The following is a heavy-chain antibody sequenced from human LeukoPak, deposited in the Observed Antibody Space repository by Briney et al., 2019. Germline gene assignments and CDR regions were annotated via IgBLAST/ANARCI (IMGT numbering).Heavy chain of an antibody. CDR2: ISYDGSNK. J-gene: IGHJ6*02. CDR1: GFTSSSYG. D-gene: IGHD3-3*01. Sequence: PGRSLRLSCAASGFTSSSYGMHWVRQAPGKGLEWVAVISYDGSNKYYADSVKGRFTISRDNSKNTLYLQMNSLRAEDTAVYYCAKDHRRITIFGVVIPSGNYYYYGMDVWGQGTTVTVSS. V-gene: IGHV3-30*18. CDR3: AKDHRRITIFGVVIPSGNYYYYGMDV.